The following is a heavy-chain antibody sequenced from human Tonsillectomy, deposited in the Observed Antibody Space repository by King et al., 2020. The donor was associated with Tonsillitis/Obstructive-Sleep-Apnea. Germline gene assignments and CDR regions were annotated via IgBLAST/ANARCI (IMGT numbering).Heavy chain of an antibody. V-gene: IGHV2-5*02. D-gene: IGHD3-10*01. J-gene: IGHJ4*02. CDR1: GFSLSTSGVG. CDR2: IYWDDDK. Sequence: TLQESGPTLVKPTQTLTLTCTFSGFSLSTSGVGVGWNRQPPGKALEWLALIYWDDDKRYSPSLKSRLTITKDTSKNQVVLTMTNMDPVDTATYYCARSQLLYGSGSYSDYWGQGTLVTVSS. CDR3: ARSQLLYGSGSYSDY.